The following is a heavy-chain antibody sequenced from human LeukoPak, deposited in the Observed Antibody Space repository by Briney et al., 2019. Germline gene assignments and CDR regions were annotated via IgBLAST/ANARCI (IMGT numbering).Heavy chain of an antibody. CDR2: ISSSGSTI. J-gene: IGHJ5*02. CDR1: GFTFSSYG. CDR3: ARDYLQGFDP. V-gene: IGHV3-48*04. Sequence: PGGSLRLSCAASGFTFSSYGMHWVRQAPGKGLEWVSYISSSGSTIYYADSVKGRFTISRDNAKNSLYLQMNSLRAEDTAVYYCARDYLQGFDPWGQGTLVTVSS.